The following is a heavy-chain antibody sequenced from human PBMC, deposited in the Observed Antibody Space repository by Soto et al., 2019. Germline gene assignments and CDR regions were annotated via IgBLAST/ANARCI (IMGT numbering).Heavy chain of an antibody. J-gene: IGHJ6*02. CDR3: ARSHPLQLTPGDYYYYGMDV. CDR1: GYTFASYG. CDR2: ISAYNGNT. Sequence: ASVKVSCKASGYTFASYGISWVRQAPGQGLEWMGWISAYNGNTNYAQKLQGRVTMTTDTSTSTAYMELRSLRSDDTAVYYCARSHPLQLTPGDYYYYGMDVWGQGTTVTVSS. D-gene: IGHD5-18*01. V-gene: IGHV1-18*01.